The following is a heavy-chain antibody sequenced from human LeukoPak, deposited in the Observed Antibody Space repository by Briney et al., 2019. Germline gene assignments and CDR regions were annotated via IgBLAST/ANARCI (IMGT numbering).Heavy chain of an antibody. Sequence: GGSLRLSREGSGFTFSDYGINWVRQAPGKGLEWVSCISSSPGHTYYADSVKGRFTISRDNAKNSLSLQMNSLRAEDTAVYLCARSQRGHSYGPIDFWGEGTLVTVSS. CDR1: GFTFSDYG. CDR3: ARSQRGHSYGPIDF. CDR2: ISSSPGHT. D-gene: IGHD5-18*01. J-gene: IGHJ4*02. V-gene: IGHV3-21*01.